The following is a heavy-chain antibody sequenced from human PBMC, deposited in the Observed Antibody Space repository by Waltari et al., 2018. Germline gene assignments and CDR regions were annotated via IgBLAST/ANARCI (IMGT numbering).Heavy chain of an antibody. CDR2: IYYSGST. D-gene: IGHD7-27*01. CDR3: ARPITGEDAFDI. V-gene: IGHV4-59*01. J-gene: IGHJ3*02. CDR1: GGSISSYY. Sequence: QVQLQESGPGLVKPSETLSLTCTVSGGSISSYYWSWIRQPPGKGLEWSGYIYYSGSTTYSPTLKSRGTISVGTSKTQLSLKLGSVTAADTAVYYCARPITGEDAFDIWGQGTMVTVSS.